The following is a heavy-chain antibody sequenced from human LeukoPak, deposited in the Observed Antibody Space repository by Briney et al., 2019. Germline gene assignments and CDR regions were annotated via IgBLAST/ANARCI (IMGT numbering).Heavy chain of an antibody. V-gene: IGHV5-51*01. CDR2: IYPGDSDT. D-gene: IGHD3-10*01. Sequence: GESLKISCKGSGYSFTSYWIGWVRQMSGKGLELMGIIYPGDSDTRYSPSFQGQVTISADKSISTAYLQWSSLKASDTAMYYCARQHGSGSYYSRAIDYWGQGTLVTVSS. J-gene: IGHJ4*02. CDR3: ARQHGSGSYYSRAIDY. CDR1: GYSFTSYW.